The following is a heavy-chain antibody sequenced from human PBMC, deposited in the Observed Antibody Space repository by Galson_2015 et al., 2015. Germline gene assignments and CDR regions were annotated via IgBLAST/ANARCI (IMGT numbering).Heavy chain of an antibody. CDR3: ARDLSTRLEY. V-gene: IGHV6-1*01. D-gene: IGHD5-12*01. Sequence: CAISGDSVSSHRAAWNWIRQSPSRGLEGLGRTYYRSKWYNEYAVSVKSRITFNADTSKNQFSLQLKSVTPEDTAVYYCARDLSTRLEYWGQGTLVTVSS. CDR2: TYYRSKWYN. J-gene: IGHJ4*02. CDR1: GDSVSSHRAA.